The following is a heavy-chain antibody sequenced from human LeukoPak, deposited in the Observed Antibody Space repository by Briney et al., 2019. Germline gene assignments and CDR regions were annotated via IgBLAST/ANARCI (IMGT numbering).Heavy chain of an antibody. D-gene: IGHD3-9*01. Sequence: GGSLRLSCAASGFTFSSYSMNWVRQAPGKGLEWVSYISSSSSTIYYADSVKGRFTISRDNAKNSLYLQMNSLRAEDTAVYYCARLDYDILTGYSTHYYGMDVWGQGTTVTVSS. J-gene: IGHJ6*02. V-gene: IGHV3-48*04. CDR3: ARLDYDILTGYSTHYYGMDV. CDR2: ISSSSSTI. CDR1: GFTFSSYS.